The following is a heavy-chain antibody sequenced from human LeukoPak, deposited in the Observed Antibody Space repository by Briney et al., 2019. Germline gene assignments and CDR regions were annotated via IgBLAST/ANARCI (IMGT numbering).Heavy chain of an antibody. V-gene: IGHV3-30*04. CDR1: GFTFSSYA. CDR3: ARDGPRGSYYWGGIH. CDR2: ISYDGSNK. J-gene: IGHJ4*02. D-gene: IGHD1-26*01. Sequence: PGRSLRLSCAASGFTFSSYAMHWVRQAPGKGLEWVAVISYDGSNKYYADSVKGRFTISRDNSKNTLYLQMNSLRAEDTAVYYCARDGPRGSYYWGGIHWGQGTLVTVSS.